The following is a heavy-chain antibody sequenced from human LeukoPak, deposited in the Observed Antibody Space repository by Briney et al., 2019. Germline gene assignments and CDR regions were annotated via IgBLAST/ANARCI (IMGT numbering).Heavy chain of an antibody. J-gene: IGHJ4*02. D-gene: IGHD6-19*01. CDR1: GFTFSSYA. CDR3: AKDGAVAGTFDY. Sequence: GGSLRLSCAASGFTFSSYAMSWVRQAPGKGLEWVSAISGSGGSAYYADSVKGRFTISRDNSKNTLYLQMNSLRAEDTAVYYCAKDGAVAGTFDYWGQGTLVTVSS. V-gene: IGHV3-23*01. CDR2: ISGSGGSA.